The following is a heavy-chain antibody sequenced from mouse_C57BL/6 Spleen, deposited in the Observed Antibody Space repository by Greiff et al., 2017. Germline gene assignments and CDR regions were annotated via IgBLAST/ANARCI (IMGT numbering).Heavy chain of an antibody. Sequence: EVQLVESGGGLVQPGGSLKLSCAASGFTFSDYYMYWVRQTPEKRLEWVAYISNGGGSTYYPDTVKGRFTISRDNAKNTLYLQMSRLKSEDTAMYYCAREAGVMDYWGQGTSVTVSS. D-gene: IGHD3-2*02. CDR3: AREAGVMDY. V-gene: IGHV5-12*01. CDR2: ISNGGGST. CDR1: GFTFSDYY. J-gene: IGHJ4*01.